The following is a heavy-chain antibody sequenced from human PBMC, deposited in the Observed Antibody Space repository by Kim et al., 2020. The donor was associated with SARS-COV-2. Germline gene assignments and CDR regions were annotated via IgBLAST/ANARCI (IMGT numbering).Heavy chain of an antibody. Sequence: IPIFGTANYAQKFQGRVTITADESTSTAYMELSSLRSEDTAVYYCARGSYWGQGTLVTVSS. CDR3: ARGSY. CDR2: IPIFGTA. J-gene: IGHJ4*02. V-gene: IGHV1-69*01.